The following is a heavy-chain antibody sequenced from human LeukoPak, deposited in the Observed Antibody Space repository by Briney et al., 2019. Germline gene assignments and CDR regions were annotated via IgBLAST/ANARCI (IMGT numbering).Heavy chain of an antibody. D-gene: IGHD3-22*01. CDR2: ISGSGGST. CDR3: AKCGYYDSSGYTDY. CDR1: GFTFSNYA. V-gene: IGHV3-23*01. Sequence: GGSLRLSCAASGFTFSNYAMSWVRQAPGRGLEWVSAISGSGGSTYYADSVKGRLTISRDNSKNTLYLQMNSLRAEDTAVYYCAKCGYYDSSGYTDYWGQGTLVTVSS. J-gene: IGHJ4*02.